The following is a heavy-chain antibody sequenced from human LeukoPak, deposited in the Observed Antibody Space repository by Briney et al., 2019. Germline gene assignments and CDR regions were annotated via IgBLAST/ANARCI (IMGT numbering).Heavy chain of an antibody. D-gene: IGHD5-18*01. Sequence: ASVKVSCKSSGYTFTTYYIHWVRQAPGQGLGWMGVINPSGGSTHSAQKFQGRVTMTRDTSTSTVYMDVSGLRSEDTAVYYCARAVDATLAAFDIWGQGTMVTVSS. J-gene: IGHJ3*02. CDR2: INPSGGST. V-gene: IGHV1-46*01. CDR3: ARAVDATLAAFDI. CDR1: GYTFTTYY.